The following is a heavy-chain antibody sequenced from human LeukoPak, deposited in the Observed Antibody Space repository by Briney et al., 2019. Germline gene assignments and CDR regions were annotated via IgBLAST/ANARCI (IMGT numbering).Heavy chain of an antibody. J-gene: IGHJ6*03. CDR1: GGSISSYY. V-gene: IGHV4-59*01. Sequence: PSETLSLTCTVSGGSISSYYWSWIRQPPGKGLEWIGYIFYTGSTNYNPSLKSRVTISADTSKNQLSLKLTSVTTADTAVYYCAREVRPLRDYYYYMDVWGKGTTVTVSS. CDR3: AREVRPLRDYYYYMDV. D-gene: IGHD3-10*01. CDR2: IFYTGST.